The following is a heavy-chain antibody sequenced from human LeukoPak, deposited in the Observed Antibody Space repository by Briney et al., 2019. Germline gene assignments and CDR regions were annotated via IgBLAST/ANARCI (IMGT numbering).Heavy chain of an antibody. Sequence: PGGSLRLSCAASGFTFSSYSMNWVRQAPGKGLEWVSSISSSSSYIYYADSVKRRFTISRDNAKNSLYLQMNSLRAEDTAVYYCARDRSSNDYEADAFDIWGQGTMVTVSS. CDR3: ARDRSSNDYEADAFDI. D-gene: IGHD5-12*01. CDR2: ISSSSSYI. J-gene: IGHJ3*02. V-gene: IGHV3-21*01. CDR1: GFTFSSYS.